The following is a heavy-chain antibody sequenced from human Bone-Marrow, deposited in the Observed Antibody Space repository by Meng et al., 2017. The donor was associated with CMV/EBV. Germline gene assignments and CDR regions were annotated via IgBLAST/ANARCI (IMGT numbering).Heavy chain of an antibody. D-gene: IGHD3-22*01. V-gene: IGHV3-21*01. CDR3: ARGIVVVNPYYFDY. CDR2: ISSSSSYI. CDR1: GFTFSSYS. Sequence: GESLKISCAASGFTFSSYSMNWVRQAPGKGLEWVSSISSSSSYIYYADSVKGRFTISRDNSKNTLYLQMNSLRAEDTAVYYCARGIVVVNPYYFDYWGQATLVTVSS. J-gene: IGHJ4*02.